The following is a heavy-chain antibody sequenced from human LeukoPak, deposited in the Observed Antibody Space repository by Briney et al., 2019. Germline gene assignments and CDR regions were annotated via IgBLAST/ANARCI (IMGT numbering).Heavy chain of an antibody. CDR3: AREGAYDSSGGLDY. V-gene: IGHV1-2*06. D-gene: IGHD3-22*01. J-gene: IGHJ4*02. CDR1: GYTFTGYY. Sequence: ASVKVSCKASGYTFTGYYMHWVRQAPGQGLERMGRINPNSGGTNYAQKFQGRVTMTRDTSISTAYMELSRLRSDDTAVYYCAREGAYDSSGGLDYWGQGTLVTVST. CDR2: INPNSGGT.